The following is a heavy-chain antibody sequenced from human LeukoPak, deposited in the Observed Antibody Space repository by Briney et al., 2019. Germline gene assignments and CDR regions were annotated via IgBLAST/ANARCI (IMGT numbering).Heavy chain of an antibody. V-gene: IGHV4-39*01. J-gene: IGHJ4*02. CDR2: IFYTGIT. D-gene: IGHD4-17*01. Sequence: SETLSLTCSVSGGSISSSDYYWVWIRQPPGKGLEWIANIFYTGITHYNPSLKSRVTISVDTSKNQFSLRLSSVTAADTAVYYCARQMNTVTADYWGQGTLVTVSS. CDR3: ARQMNTVTADY. CDR1: GGSISSSDYY.